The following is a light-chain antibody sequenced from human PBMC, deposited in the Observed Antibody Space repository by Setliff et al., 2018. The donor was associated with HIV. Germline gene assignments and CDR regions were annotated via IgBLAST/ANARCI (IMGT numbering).Light chain of an antibody. CDR2: GNT. CDR1: SSNIGTGYD. J-gene: IGLJ1*01. CDR3: AAWDNSLSGSYV. V-gene: IGLV1-40*01. Sequence: QSVLTQPPSVSGAPGQGVTISCTGSSSNIGTGYDVHWYQQLPGRAPKLLIYGNTNRPSGVPDRFSGSKSGTSASLAITGLRSEDEADYYCAAWDNSLSGSYVFGTGTKVTVL.